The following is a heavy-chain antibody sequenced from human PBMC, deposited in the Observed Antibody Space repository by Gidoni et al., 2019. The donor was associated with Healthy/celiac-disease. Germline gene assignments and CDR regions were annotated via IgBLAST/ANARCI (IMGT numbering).Heavy chain of an antibody. Sequence: EVQLLESGGCLVQPCGSLRFPCAAYGFTFRSYAMSWVRQAPGKGLEWVSAISGSGGSTYYADSVKGRFTISRDNSKNTLYLQMNSLRAEDTAVYYCAKDAPGYSSGSGAFDIWGQGTMVTVSS. CDR1: GFTFRSYA. CDR3: AKDAPGYSSGSGAFDI. CDR2: ISGSGGST. J-gene: IGHJ3*02. V-gene: IGHV3-23*01. D-gene: IGHD6-19*01.